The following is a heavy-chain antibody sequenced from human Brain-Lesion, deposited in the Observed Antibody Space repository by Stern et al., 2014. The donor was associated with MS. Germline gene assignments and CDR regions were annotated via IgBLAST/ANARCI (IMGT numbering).Heavy chain of an antibody. CDR1: GYIFTGYY. CDR3: ARDQRGITIFGVVTDYYYLGMDV. V-gene: IGHV1-2*02. Sequence: VQLVESGAEVKKPGASVKVSCKTSGYIFTGYYIHWVRQAPGQGLEWMAWINPNNGGTKYAQKFQGRVPMSRDTSISTAYVELSSLTSDDTAVYYCARDQRGITIFGVVTDYYYLGMDVWGQGTTVTVSS. J-gene: IGHJ6*02. D-gene: IGHD3-3*01. CDR2: INPNNGGT.